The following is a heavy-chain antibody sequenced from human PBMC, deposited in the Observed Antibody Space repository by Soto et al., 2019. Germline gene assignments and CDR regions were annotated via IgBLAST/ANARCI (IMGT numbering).Heavy chain of an antibody. CDR2: MNPNSGNT. J-gene: IGHJ4*02. V-gene: IGHV1-8*01. D-gene: IGHD6-6*01. Sequence: QVQLVQSGAEVKKPGASVKVSCKTSGYTFTNYNINWVRQATGQGLEWMGWMNPNSGNTGYAQKFQGRVTMTRNTSITTAYMELTSLRSGDKAVYYCARAEPYSSSSPFDYWGQGTLFTVSS. CDR3: ARAEPYSSSSPFDY. CDR1: GYTFTNYN.